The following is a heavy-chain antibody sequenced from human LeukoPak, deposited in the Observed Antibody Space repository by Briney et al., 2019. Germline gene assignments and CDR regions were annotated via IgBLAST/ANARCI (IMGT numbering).Heavy chain of an antibody. CDR1: GFTFTNAW. J-gene: IGHJ4*02. CDR2: ITSKADGGTP. D-gene: IGHD2-15*01. Sequence: GGSLRLSCAASGFTFTNAWMSWVRQAPGKGLEWIGRITSKADGGTPAYAAPVKGRFTISGDDSENTLYLQMNSLGTEDTAVYYCATERPHGGSRFDYWGQGTLVTVSS. V-gene: IGHV3-15*01. CDR3: ATERPHGGSRFDY.